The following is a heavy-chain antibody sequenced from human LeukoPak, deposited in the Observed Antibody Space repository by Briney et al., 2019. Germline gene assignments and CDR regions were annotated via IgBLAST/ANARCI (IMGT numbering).Heavy chain of an antibody. D-gene: IGHD6-19*01. CDR1: GFTFSSCD. CDR2: ISGSGGST. J-gene: IGHJ4*02. V-gene: IGHV3-23*01. Sequence: GGSLRLSCAVSGFTFSSCDMSWVRQAPGKGLEWMSAISGSGGSTYYADSVKGRFTISRDNSKNTLYLQMNSLRAEDTAVYYCAKESGIAVAAKGYWGQGTLVTVSS. CDR3: AKESGIAVAAKGY.